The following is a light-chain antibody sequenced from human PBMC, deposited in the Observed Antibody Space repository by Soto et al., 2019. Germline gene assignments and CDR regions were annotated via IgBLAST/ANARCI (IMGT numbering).Light chain of an antibody. CDR2: AAS. Sequence: DIQMTQSPSSMSASVGDRVTITCRASQSISSYLNWYQQKPGKAPKLLIYAASSLQSGVPSRFSGSGSGTDFTLTISSLQPEDFATYYCQQSYITPSITFGQGTRMEI. CDR1: QSISSY. V-gene: IGKV1-39*01. J-gene: IGKJ5*01. CDR3: QQSYITPSIT.